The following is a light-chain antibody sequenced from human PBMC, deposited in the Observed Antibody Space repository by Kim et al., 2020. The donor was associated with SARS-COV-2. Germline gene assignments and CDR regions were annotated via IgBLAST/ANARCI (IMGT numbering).Light chain of an antibody. CDR2: EVS. J-gene: IGLJ3*02. CDR3: CSYAGSSTWV. V-gene: IGLV2-23*02. Sequence: GRATTISCTGTRRDAGSYNRVSWYQQLPGKSPKLMVYEVSKRPSGVSNRFSGSKSGNTASLTISGLQAEDEADYYCCSYAGSSTWVFGGGTQLTVL. CDR1: RRDAGSYNR.